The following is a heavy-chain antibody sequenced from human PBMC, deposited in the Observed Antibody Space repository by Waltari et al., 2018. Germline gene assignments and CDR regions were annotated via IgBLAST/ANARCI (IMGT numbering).Heavy chain of an antibody. CDR1: GCTCGRYA. D-gene: IGHD6-19*01. CDR2: ISGSGGST. Sequence: EVQLLESGGGLVQPGGSLRLAWAASGCTCGRYAMGWVRQAPGKGLEWVSAISGSGGSTYYADSVKGRFTISRDNSKNTLYLQMNSLRAEDTAVYYCANLYSSGWYGYWGQGTLVTVSS. CDR3: ANLYSSGWYGY. V-gene: IGHV3-23*01. J-gene: IGHJ4*02.